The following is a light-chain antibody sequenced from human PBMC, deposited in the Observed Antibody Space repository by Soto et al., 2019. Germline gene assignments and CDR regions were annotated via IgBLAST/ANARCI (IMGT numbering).Light chain of an antibody. CDR2: GAS. CDR3: QQSRT. V-gene: IGKV3-20*01. J-gene: IGKJ2*01. Sequence: EIVLTQSPGTLSLSPGERATLSCRASQSVSSSYLAWYQLKPGQAPRLLIYGASSRATGIPDRFSGSGSGTDFTLTISRLDPEDFAVYYCQQSRTFAQGTKVDIK. CDR1: QSVSSSY.